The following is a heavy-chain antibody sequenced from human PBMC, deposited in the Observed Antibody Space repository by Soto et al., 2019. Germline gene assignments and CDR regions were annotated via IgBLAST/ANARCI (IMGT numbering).Heavy chain of an antibody. V-gene: IGHV3-7*03. CDR3: ARAEDYDHWGGPPKYFDN. D-gene: IGHD3-3*01. J-gene: IGHJ4*02. Sequence: SQTLSCATSGFTFRSYWMSWVRQAPGKGLEWVANINQDGSEKQYVDYVKGRFTVSRDSAKKSIDLQLNSLRPEDTAVYYCARAEDYDHWGGPPKYFDNWGQGTQVTV. CDR2: INQDGSEK. CDR1: GFTFRSYW.